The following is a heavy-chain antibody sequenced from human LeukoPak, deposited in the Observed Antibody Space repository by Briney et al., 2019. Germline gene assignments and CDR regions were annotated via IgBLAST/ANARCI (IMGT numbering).Heavy chain of an antibody. CDR2: IYTSGST. CDR3: AREDIVVVPAARGTDFWSGAPRI. D-gene: IGHD2-2*01. V-gene: IGHV4-61*02. J-gene: IGHJ3*02. Sequence: SQTLSLTCTVSGGSISSGSYYWSWIRQPAGKGLEWIGRIYTSGSTNYNPSLKSRVTISVDTSKNQFSLKLSSVTAADTAVYYCAREDIVVVPAARGTDFWSGAPRIWGQGTMVTVSS. CDR1: GGSISSGSYY.